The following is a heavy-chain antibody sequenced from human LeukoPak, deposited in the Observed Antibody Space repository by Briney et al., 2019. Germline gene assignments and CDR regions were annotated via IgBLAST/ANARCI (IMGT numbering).Heavy chain of an antibody. CDR1: GFTFSNYA. J-gene: IGHJ4*02. D-gene: IGHD5-18*01. Sequence: GGSLRLSCAASGFTFSNYAMSWVRQAPGKGLEWVSFISSSGGSIYYADSVKGRFTISRDNARNSLHLQMNSLRAEDTAVYYCTSTVDTAMYSWSSSTFDHWGQGTLVSVSS. CDR3: TSTVDTAMYSWSSSTFDH. CDR2: ISSSGGSI. V-gene: IGHV3-48*03.